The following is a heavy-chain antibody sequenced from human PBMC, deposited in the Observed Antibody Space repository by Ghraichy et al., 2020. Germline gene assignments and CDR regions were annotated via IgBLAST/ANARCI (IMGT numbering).Heavy chain of an antibody. CDR3: ARSPEGKTFGFDY. D-gene: IGHD3-3*01. Sequence: GSLRLSCGVSGGSFSGYFWSWIRQTPGKGLEWIGEISHSGTTKYNPSLKSRVIISMDASRNQFSLKVKSVIAADTAMYYCARSPEGKTFGFDYWGQGSQVNVSS. CDR1: GGSFSGYF. CDR2: ISHSGTT. V-gene: IGHV4-34*01. J-gene: IGHJ4*02.